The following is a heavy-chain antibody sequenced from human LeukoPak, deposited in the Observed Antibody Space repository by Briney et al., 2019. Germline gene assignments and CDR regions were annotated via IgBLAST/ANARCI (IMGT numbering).Heavy chain of an antibody. J-gene: IGHJ6*03. D-gene: IGHD4-11*01. CDR1: GDSISGFY. Sequence: PSETLSLTCTVSGDSISGFYWSWIRQPAGKGLQWIGRIYTSGSTNYNPSLKSRVTMSVDRSTNEFSLTVRSVTAADTTLYYCARGLPSYGNYVDYYFYMDVWGKGTTVTVSS. CDR3: ARGLPSYGNYVDYYFYMDV. V-gene: IGHV4-4*07. CDR2: IYTSGST.